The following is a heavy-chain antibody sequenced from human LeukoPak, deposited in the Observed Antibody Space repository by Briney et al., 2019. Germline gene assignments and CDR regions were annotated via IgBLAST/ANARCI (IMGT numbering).Heavy chain of an antibody. CDR1: GFTFTTYI. D-gene: IGHD3-10*01. V-gene: IGHV3-21*01. Sequence: GGSLRLSCAASGFTFTTYIMNWVRQAPGKGLEWVSSISSSSSYIYYADSVKGRFTISRDNAKNSLYLQMNSLRAEDTAVYYCAGLWFGDRPPFDYWGQGTLVTVSS. CDR3: AGLWFGDRPPFDY. CDR2: ISSSSSYI. J-gene: IGHJ4*02.